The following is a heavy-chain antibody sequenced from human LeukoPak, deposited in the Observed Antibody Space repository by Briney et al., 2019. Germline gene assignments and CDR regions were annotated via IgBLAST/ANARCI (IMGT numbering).Heavy chain of an antibody. CDR3: ARRPGN. CDR2: IYSGGAI. Sequence: GGSLRLSCVASGFSVGSNYMSWVRQAPGKGLEWVSLIYSGGAIRYADSVKGRFTISRDSSKNTLFLQMNDLTVEDTARYYCARRPGNWGQGILVTVSS. CDR1: GFSVGSNY. D-gene: IGHD1-14*01. V-gene: IGHV3-53*01. J-gene: IGHJ4*02.